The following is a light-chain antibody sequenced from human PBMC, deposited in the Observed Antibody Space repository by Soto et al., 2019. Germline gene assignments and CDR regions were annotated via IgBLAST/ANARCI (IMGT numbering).Light chain of an antibody. V-gene: IGKV1-33*01. CDR1: QDIKNY. Sequence: DIQMTQSPSSLSASVGDRVTITCRASQDIKNYLNWYHQKPGKAPKLLIYDAANLKTGVPSRFRGSGSETDFTFTINSLQPEDIVTYYCQQYENVPLTFGGGTKVEI. CDR2: DAA. CDR3: QQYENVPLT. J-gene: IGKJ4*01.